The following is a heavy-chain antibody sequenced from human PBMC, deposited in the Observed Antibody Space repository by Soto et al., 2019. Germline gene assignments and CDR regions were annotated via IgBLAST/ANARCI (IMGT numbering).Heavy chain of an antibody. Sequence: PSETLSLTCTVSGASVISNGYYWNWIRQAPGKGLEWIGYIYHSGSTNYNPSLKSRVSISLDTSNDQFSLTLNSVSAADTAVYFCARAYLGYCYSNSFCYFDYWGQGALVTVSS. J-gene: IGHJ4*02. CDR3: ARAYLGYCYSNSFCYFDY. CDR2: IYHSGST. D-gene: IGHD2-15*01. V-gene: IGHV4-61*08. CDR1: GASVISNGYY.